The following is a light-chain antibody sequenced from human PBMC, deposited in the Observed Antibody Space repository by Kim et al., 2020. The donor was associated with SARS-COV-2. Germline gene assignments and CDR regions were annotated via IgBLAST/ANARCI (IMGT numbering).Light chain of an antibody. J-gene: IGKJ1*01. CDR2: GAA. Sequence: SPGKRATLACRASQTVTSNYLAWYQQKPGQAPRLLIYGAASRATGISDRFSGSGSGTDFTLTISRLEPEDFAVYYCQQYGSSPATFGQGTKVDIK. V-gene: IGKV3-20*01. CDR1: QTVTSNY. CDR3: QQYGSSPAT.